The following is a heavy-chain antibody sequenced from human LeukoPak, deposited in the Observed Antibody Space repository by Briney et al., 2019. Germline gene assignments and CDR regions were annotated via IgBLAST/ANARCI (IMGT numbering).Heavy chain of an antibody. J-gene: IGHJ4*02. D-gene: IGHD2-15*01. V-gene: IGHV1-18*01. Sequence: ASVRVSCKASGYTFTSYGISWVRQAPGQGLEWMGWISAYNGNTNYAQKLQGRVTMTTDTSTSTAYMELRSLRSDDTAVYYCAVYCSGGSCFRNWGQGTLVTVSS. CDR3: AVYCSGGSCFRN. CDR2: ISAYNGNT. CDR1: GYTFTSYG.